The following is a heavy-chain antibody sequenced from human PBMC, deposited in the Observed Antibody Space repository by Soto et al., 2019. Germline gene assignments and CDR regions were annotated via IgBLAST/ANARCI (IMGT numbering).Heavy chain of an antibody. J-gene: IGHJ6*02. CDR2: INSDGSST. D-gene: IGHD3-3*01. V-gene: IGHV3-74*01. CDR1: GFTFSSYW. CDR3: ARDPSRFLEWLLPYFYYGMDV. Sequence: PGGSLRLSCAASGFTFSSYWMHWVRQAPGKGLVWVSRINSDGSSTSYADSVKGRFTISRDNAKNTLYLQMNSLRAEDTAVYYCARDPSRFLEWLLPYFYYGMDVWGQGTTVTVSS.